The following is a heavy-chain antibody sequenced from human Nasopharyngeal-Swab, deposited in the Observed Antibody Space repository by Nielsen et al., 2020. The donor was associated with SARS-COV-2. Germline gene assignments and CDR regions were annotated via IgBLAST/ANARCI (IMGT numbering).Heavy chain of an antibody. J-gene: IGHJ4*02. Sequence: GESLKISCAASGFIFSGSAMHWVRQASGKGLEWVGRIGDKDHNYATTYGAAVKGRFTISSDDSKNTAFLQMDSLKTEDTALYYCTTDYYLDRWGQGTLVTVAS. V-gene: IGHV3-73*01. CDR1: GFIFSGSA. CDR2: IGDKDHNYAT. CDR3: TTDYYLDR.